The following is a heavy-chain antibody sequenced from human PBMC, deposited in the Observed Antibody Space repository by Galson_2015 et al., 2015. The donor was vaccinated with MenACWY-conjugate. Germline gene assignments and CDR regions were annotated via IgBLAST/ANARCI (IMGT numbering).Heavy chain of an antibody. CDR1: GYTFTSNW. CDR2: IYPGDSDT. CDR3: ARQGFGSSSLDY. J-gene: IGHJ4*02. Sequence: QSGAEVKKPGESLKISCKGSGYTFTSNWIGWVRQMPEKGLEWMGIIYPGDSDTRYTPSFQGHVTISADKSINTAYLQWGSLEASDTAMYYCARQGFGSSSLDYWGQGTLITVSS. V-gene: IGHV5-51*01. D-gene: IGHD6-6*01.